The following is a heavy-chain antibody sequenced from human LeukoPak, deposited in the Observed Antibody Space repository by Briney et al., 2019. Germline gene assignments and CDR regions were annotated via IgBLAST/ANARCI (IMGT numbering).Heavy chain of an antibody. Sequence: SETLSLTCTDSGGSISGYYLSWIPQPPGNGLEWIGYMYSSGSANYNPSLKRRVAISVDTSKNQFSLKLSSVTAADTAVYYCASGFRGQLGYFDYWGQGTLVTVSS. CDR3: ASGFRGQLGYFDY. V-gene: IGHV4-59*01. CDR1: GGSISGYY. CDR2: MYSSGSA. J-gene: IGHJ4*02. D-gene: IGHD1-1*01.